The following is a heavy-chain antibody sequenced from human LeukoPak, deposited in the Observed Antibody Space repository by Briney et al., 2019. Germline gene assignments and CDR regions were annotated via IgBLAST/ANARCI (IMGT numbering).Heavy chain of an antibody. CDR1: GYTFTSYG. D-gene: IGHD2-2*01. CDR2: ISAYNGNT. J-gene: IGHJ5*02. V-gene: IGHV1-18*01. CDR3: ARDPTPEYQLLLDGHHWFDP. Sequence: ASVKVSCKASGYTFTSYGISWVRQAPGQGREWMGWISAYNGNTNYAQKLQGRVTMTTDTSTSTAYMELRSLRSDDTAVYYCARDPTPEYQLLLDGHHWFDPWGQGTLVTVSS.